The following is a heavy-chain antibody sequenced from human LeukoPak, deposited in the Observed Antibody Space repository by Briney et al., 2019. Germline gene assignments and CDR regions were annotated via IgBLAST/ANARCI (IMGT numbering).Heavy chain of an antibody. CDR3: TKDLILPAYQPFDY. J-gene: IGHJ4*02. Sequence: TGGSLRLSCAASGFNLHLHAMSWVRQTPGKGLEWVADIRSDSSTTAYADSVKGRFTISRDNSKMTLYLQMDSLRAEDTAVYYCTKDLILPAYQPFDYWGPGTLVTVSS. D-gene: IGHD3-9*01. V-gene: IGHV3-23*01. CDR1: GFNLHLHA. CDR2: IRSDSSTT.